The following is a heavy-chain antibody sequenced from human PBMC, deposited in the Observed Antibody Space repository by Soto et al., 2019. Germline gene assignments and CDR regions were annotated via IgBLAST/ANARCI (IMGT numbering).Heavy chain of an antibody. CDR1: GFTFSSYA. CDR2: ISGSGGST. Sequence: GGSLRLSCAASGFTFSSYAMSWVRQAPGKGLEWVSAISGSGGSTYYADSVKGRFTISRDNSKNTLYLQMNSLRAEDTAVYYCANVLSSSSSSEVNYYYGMDVWGQGTTVTVSS. D-gene: IGHD6-13*01. J-gene: IGHJ6*02. V-gene: IGHV3-23*01. CDR3: ANVLSSSSSSEVNYYYGMDV.